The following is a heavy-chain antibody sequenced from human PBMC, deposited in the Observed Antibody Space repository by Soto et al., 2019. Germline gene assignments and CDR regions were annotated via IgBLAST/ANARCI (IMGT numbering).Heavy chain of an antibody. J-gene: IGHJ5*02. Sequence: SVKVSCKASGYTFNSYGISWVRQAPGQGLEWMGWISAYNGNTNYAQKVQGRVTMTTDTSTSTAYMELRSLRSDDTAVYYCARDLEYQPQYPWGQGTLVTVSS. CDR2: ISAYNGNT. V-gene: IGHV1-18*04. CDR3: ARDLEYQPQYP. CDR1: GYTFNSYG. D-gene: IGHD2-2*01.